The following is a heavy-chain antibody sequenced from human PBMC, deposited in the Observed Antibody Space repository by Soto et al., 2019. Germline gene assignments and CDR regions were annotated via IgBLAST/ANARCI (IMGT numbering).Heavy chain of an antibody. D-gene: IGHD3-10*01. V-gene: IGHV4-4*02. J-gene: IGHJ5*02. CDR1: GGSISSSNW. CDR3: ARRWMVRGVMDWLDP. Sequence: QVQLQESGPGLVKPSGTLSLTCAVSGGSISSSNWWSWVRQPPGKGLEWIGEIYHSGSTDYNPSLTSRVTISVDKSKNQFSLKLRSATAADTAVYYCARRWMVRGVMDWLDPWGQGTLVPVSS. CDR2: IYHSGST.